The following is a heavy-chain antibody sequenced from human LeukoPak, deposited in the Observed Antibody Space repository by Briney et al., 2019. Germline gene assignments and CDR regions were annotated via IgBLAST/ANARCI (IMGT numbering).Heavy chain of an antibody. D-gene: IGHD6-19*01. J-gene: IGHJ4*02. CDR2: ISDSDDST. V-gene: IGHV3-23*01. CDR1: GFTFSDYA. Sequence: GGSLRPSCAASGFTFSDYAMTWVRQAPGKGLEWVSTISDSDDSTYYADSVKGRFTISRDFSKNTLYLQMNSLRAEDTAVYYCAKFTSGWFEDFWGQGTLVTVSS. CDR3: AKFTSGWFEDF.